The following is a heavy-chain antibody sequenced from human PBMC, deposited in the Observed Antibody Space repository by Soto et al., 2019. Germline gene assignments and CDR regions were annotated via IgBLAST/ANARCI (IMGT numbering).Heavy chain of an antibody. CDR2: ISYDGSNT. J-gene: IGHJ4*02. Sequence: QVLLVESGGGVVQPGRSLRLSCAASGFPFTTYGMHWVREGPGKGLEWVAVISYDGSNTYYADSVKGRFTISRDNYKDTRYLQMTSLRTEDTALYWCVGGQYYLDYRGQGTLVTVSS. CDR3: VGGQYYLDY. CDR1: GFPFTTYG. V-gene: IGHV3-30*03. D-gene: IGHD3-10*01.